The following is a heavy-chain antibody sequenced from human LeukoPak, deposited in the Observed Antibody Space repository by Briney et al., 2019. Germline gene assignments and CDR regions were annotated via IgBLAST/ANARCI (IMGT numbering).Heavy chain of an antibody. Sequence: SVKVSCKASGGTFSSYAISWVRQAPGQGLEWMGRITPILGIANYAQKFQGRVTITADKSTSTAYMELSSLRSEDTAVYYCARGSGSFHHFDYWGQGTLVTVSS. D-gene: IGHD1-26*01. J-gene: IGHJ4*02. CDR1: GGTFSSYA. CDR2: ITPILGIA. V-gene: IGHV1-69*04. CDR3: ARGSGSFHHFDY.